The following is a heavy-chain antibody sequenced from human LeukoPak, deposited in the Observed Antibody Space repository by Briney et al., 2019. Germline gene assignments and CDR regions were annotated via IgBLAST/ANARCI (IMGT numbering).Heavy chain of an antibody. Sequence: AGGSLRLSCAASGFTFSSYSMTWDRQAPGKGLEWVSSISSSSSYIYYADSVKGRFTISRDNSKNTLYLQMDSLRAEDTAVYYCAKFYDSSGYYASVPDYWGQGTLVTVSS. D-gene: IGHD3-22*01. J-gene: IGHJ4*02. CDR2: ISSSSSYI. CDR3: AKFYDSSGYYASVPDY. V-gene: IGHV3-21*04. CDR1: GFTFSSYS.